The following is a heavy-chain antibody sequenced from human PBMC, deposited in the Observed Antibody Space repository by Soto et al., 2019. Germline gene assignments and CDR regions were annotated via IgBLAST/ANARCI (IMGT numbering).Heavy chain of an antibody. J-gene: IGHJ6*04. CDR3: TTDTFYYGSGRQSRAYGSCEV. CDR1: GFTFSEAW. D-gene: IGHD3-10*01. Sequence: ALRLSCAASGFTFSEAWITWLRRLPWNGLEWVGRLKSRRDWLTTHYAAPVKGRFTISRDDSRNMLYLQMNSLNTGDTGVYYCTTDTFYYGSGRQSRAYGSCEVWGKGNDVSVSS. CDR2: LKSRRDWLTT. V-gene: IGHV3-15*01.